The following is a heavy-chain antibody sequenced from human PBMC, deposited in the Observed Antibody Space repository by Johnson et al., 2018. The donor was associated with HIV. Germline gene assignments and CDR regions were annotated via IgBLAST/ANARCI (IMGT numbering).Heavy chain of an antibody. CDR1: GFTFSSYA. D-gene: IGHD1-26*01. CDR3: ARDRVYSGSYYSGAFDI. J-gene: IGHJ3*02. V-gene: IGHV3-30-3*01. CDR2: ISYDGSNK. Sequence: VQLVESGGGVVQPGKSLRLSCAASGFTFSSYAMHWVRQAPGKGLEWVAVISYDGSNKYYAYSVKGRFTISRDNSKNTLYLQMSSLRAEDTAVYYCARDRVYSGSYYSGAFDIWGQGTMVTVSS.